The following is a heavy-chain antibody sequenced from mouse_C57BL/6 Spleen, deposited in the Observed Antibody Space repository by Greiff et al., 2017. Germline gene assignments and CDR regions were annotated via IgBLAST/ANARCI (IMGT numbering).Heavy chain of an antibody. CDR2: INPGSGGT. D-gene: IGHD2-2*01. V-gene: IGHV1-54*01. CDR1: GYAFTNYL. Sequence: QVQLQQSGAELVRPGTSVKVSCKASGYAFTNYLIEWVKQRPGQGLEWIGVINPGSGGTNYNEKFKGKATLTADKSSSTAYMQLSSLTSEDSAVYFGARSRGYGYDEAYWGQGTLVTGSA. J-gene: IGHJ3*01. CDR3: ARSRGYGYDEAY.